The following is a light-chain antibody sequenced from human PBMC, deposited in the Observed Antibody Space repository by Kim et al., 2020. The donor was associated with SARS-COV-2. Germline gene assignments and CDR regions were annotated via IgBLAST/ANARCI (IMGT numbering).Light chain of an antibody. Sequence: DIQMTQSPSSLSASVGDRVTITCRTSQSISSHLNWYHQKPGRAPKLLISAASTLQGGVPSRFSGSGSETDFTLTISSLQPEDFATYFCYITPFTFGPGTKVDIK. CDR1: QSISSH. J-gene: IGKJ3*01. CDR2: AAS. V-gene: IGKV1-39*01. CDR3: YITPFT.